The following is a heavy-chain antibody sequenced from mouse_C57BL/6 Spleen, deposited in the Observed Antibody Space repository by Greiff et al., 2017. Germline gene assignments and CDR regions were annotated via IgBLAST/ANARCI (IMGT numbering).Heavy chain of an antibody. CDR3: ARYGDYYGSFDY. CDR2: IYPGDGDT. J-gene: IGHJ2*01. Sequence: QVQLKESGAELVKPGASVKISCKASGYAFSSYWMNWVKQRPGKGLEWIGQIYPGDGDTNYKGKFKGKATLTADKSSSTAYMQLSSLTSEDSAVYFCARYGDYYGSFDYWGQGTTLTVSS. D-gene: IGHD1-1*01. CDR1: GYAFSSYW. V-gene: IGHV1-80*01.